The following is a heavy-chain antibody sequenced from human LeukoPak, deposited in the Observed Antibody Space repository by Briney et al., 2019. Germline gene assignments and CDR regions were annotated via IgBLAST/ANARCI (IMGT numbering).Heavy chain of an antibody. CDR1: GYTFMSYG. Sequence: ASVKVSCKASGYTFMSYGISWVRQAPGQGLQWMGWISGYNGNTNYAQNFQGRVTMTTDTSTNTAYMELRNLRSDDTAVYYCARADYGASDFYYYMDVWGKGATVTVSS. CDR3: ARADYGASDFYYYMDV. V-gene: IGHV1-18*01. CDR2: ISGYNGNT. D-gene: IGHD4-17*01. J-gene: IGHJ6*03.